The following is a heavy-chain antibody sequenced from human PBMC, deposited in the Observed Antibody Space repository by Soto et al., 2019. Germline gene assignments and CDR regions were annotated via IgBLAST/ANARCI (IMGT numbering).Heavy chain of an antibody. CDR1: GGSISSYY. Sequence: QVQLQESGPGLVKSSETLSLTCTVSGGSISSYYWSWIRQSPGKGLEWIGYIYYSGSTNYNPSLESRVTFSVDTSKNQFSLKLKSVTAADTAVYYCARDVTVRNYYYGMDVWGQGTTVTVSS. J-gene: IGHJ6*02. D-gene: IGHD4-4*01. CDR3: ARDVTVRNYYYGMDV. CDR2: IYYSGST. V-gene: IGHV4-59*01.